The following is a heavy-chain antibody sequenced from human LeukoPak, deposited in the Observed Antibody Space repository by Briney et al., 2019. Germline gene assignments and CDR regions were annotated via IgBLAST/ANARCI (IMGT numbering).Heavy chain of an antibody. CDR1: GFIFSSYW. V-gene: IGHV3-23*01. CDR3: AKDKRITILAVVRDAFDI. J-gene: IGHJ3*02. CDR2: ISGSGGIA. D-gene: IGHD3-22*01. Sequence: GGSLRLSCAASGFIFSSYWMSWVRQAPGKGLEWVSGISGSGGIAYYADSVKGRFTISRDNSKNTLYLQMNSLRAEDTALYYCAKDKRITILAVVRDAFDIWGQGTMVTVSS.